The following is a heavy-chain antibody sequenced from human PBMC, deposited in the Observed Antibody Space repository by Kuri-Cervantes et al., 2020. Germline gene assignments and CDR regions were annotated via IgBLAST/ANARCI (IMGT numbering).Heavy chain of an antibody. V-gene: IGHV4-39*07. CDR3: ARDHRSNWFDP. CDR1: GGSISSSSYY. D-gene: IGHD3-10*01. CDR2: IYYSGST. Sequence: SQTLSLTCAVSGGSISSSSYYWGWIRQPPGKGLEWIGSIYYSGSTYYNPSLKSRVTISVDTSKNQFSLKLSSVTAADTAVYYCARDHRSNWFDPWGQGTLVTVSS. J-gene: IGHJ5*02.